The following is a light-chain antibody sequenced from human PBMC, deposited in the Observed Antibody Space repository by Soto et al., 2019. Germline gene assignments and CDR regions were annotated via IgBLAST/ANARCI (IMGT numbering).Light chain of an antibody. CDR3: EQYDNYSMYP. CDR1: QSIGTW. CDR2: DAY. Sequence: DIERTHSPSTLSASVGDRVTITCRGSQSIGTWLAWYQQKPGKAPKLLIYDAYTLESGVPSRFTGSGSGTELTLIIRSLQPDDFATYDCEQYDNYSMYPFGQGT. V-gene: IGKV1-5*01. J-gene: IGKJ2*01.